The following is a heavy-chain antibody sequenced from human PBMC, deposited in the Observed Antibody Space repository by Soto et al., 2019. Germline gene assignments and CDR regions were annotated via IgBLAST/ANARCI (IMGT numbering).Heavy chain of an antibody. D-gene: IGHD6-19*01. CDR2: MNPNSGNT. J-gene: IGHJ5*02. CDR3: ARGRMLEQWLVQGGNWFDP. CDR1: GYTFTSYD. V-gene: IGHV1-8*01. Sequence: ASVKVSCKASGYTFTSYDINWVRQATGQGLEWMGWMNPNSGNTGYAQKFQGRVTMTRNTSISTAYMELSSLRSEDTAVYYCARGRMLEQWLVQGGNWFDPWGQGTLVTVSS.